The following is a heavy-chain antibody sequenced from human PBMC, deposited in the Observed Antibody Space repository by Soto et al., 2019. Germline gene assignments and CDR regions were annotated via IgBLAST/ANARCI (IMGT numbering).Heavy chain of an antibody. CDR1: GDTFTSYY. CDR2: INPSGDT. V-gene: IGHV1-46*01. Sequence: QVQLVQSGAEVKKPGASVKISCEASGDTFTSYYMHWVRQAPGQGLEWMGIINPSGDTSYAQKFQGRVTMTRDTSTSTVYMELSSLRSEDTAVYYCARVYCSGGGCYGIDYWGQGTLVTVSS. D-gene: IGHD2-15*01. J-gene: IGHJ4*02. CDR3: ARVYCSGGGCYGIDY.